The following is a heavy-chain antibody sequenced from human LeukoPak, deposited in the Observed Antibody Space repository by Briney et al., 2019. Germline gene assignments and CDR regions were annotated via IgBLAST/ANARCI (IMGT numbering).Heavy chain of an antibody. CDR2: ISTSGSTK. D-gene: IGHD3-3*01. Sequence: GGSLRLSCAASGFTFSDFYLSWIRQAPGKGLEWVSYISTSGSTKYYADSVKGRFTISRDNAKNSLFLQMNSLRAEDTAVYYCARVEGFLEAHYYYYGMDVWGQGTTVTVSS. J-gene: IGHJ6*02. V-gene: IGHV3-11*01. CDR1: GFTFSDFY. CDR3: ARVEGFLEAHYYYYGMDV.